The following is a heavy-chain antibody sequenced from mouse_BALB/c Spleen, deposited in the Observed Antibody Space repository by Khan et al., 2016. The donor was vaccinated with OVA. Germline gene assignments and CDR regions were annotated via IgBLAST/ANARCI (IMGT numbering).Heavy chain of an antibody. CDR2: IDPTTGYT. J-gene: IGHJ3*01. D-gene: IGHD1-1*01. CDR1: GYTFTNYW. V-gene: IGHV1-7*01. Sequence: QVQLQQSGAELAKPGASVKMSCKASGYTFTNYWMHWVKQRPGQGLEWIGYIDPTTGYTEYNQKFKDKATLTADKSSSTAYMQLSSLTSEDSAVYDCTSHGSTYARFRYWGQGTLVTVSA. CDR3: TSHGSTYARFRY.